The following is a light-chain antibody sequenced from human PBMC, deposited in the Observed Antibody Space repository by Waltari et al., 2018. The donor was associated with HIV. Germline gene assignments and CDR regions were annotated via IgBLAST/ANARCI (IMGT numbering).Light chain of an antibody. V-gene: IGLV1-44*01. Sequence: QSVLTQPPSASGTPGQRVTISCSGSSSNIGSNTVNWYQQPPGTAPKLLIYSNSQPPSVSPDRFSGSKSGTSASLAISGLQSEDEADYYCAAWDDSLRGVFGGGTKLTVL. CDR1: SSNIGSNT. CDR2: SNS. J-gene: IGLJ2*01. CDR3: AAWDDSLRGV.